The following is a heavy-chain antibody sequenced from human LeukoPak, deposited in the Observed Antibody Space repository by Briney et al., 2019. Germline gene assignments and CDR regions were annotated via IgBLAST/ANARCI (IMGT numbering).Heavy chain of an antibody. J-gene: IGHJ6*02. CDR2: IHPNGGDI. CDR1: GYTFTDYY. V-gene: IGHV1-2*02. D-gene: IGHD1-26*01. CDR3: ARDSWGLSRVGARDYYYGMDV. Sequence: ASVKVSCKASGYTFTDYYMHWVRQAPGQGLEWMGWIHPNGGDISFAQKFQGRVTMTRDTSTGTAYMDLTWLTSDDTAIYYCARDSWGLSRVGARDYYYGMDVWGQGTTVTVSS.